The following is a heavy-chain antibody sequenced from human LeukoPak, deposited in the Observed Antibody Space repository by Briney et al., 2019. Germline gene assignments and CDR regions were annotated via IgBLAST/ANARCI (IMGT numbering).Heavy chain of an antibody. CDR1: GFTFSSYA. Sequence: GSLRLSCAASGFTFSSYAMHWVRQAPGKGLEWVAVISYDGSNKYYADSVKGRFTISRDNSKNTLYLQMNSLRAEDTAVYYRAREDCSSTSCYGSMGYWGQGTLVTVSS. J-gene: IGHJ4*02. D-gene: IGHD2-2*01. CDR2: ISYDGSNK. V-gene: IGHV3-30-3*01. CDR3: AREDCSSTSCYGSMGY.